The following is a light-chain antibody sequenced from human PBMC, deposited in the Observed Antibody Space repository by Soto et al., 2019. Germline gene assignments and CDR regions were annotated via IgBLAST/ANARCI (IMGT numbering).Light chain of an antibody. V-gene: IGKV3-11*01. CDR2: GAS. CDR3: QQRSNWPIT. Sequence: DIVLTQSPGTLSLSPGERATLSCGASQSVSGNLAWYQQKPGQAPRLLIYGASTRATGIPARFSGSGSGTDFTLSISSLEPEDFAVYYCQQRSNWPITFGQGTRLEIK. J-gene: IGKJ5*01. CDR1: QSVSGN.